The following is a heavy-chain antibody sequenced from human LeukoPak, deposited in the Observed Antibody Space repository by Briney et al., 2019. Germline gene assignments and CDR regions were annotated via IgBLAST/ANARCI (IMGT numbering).Heavy chain of an antibody. D-gene: IGHD3-10*01. CDR3: ARDYYGSGSKLDY. V-gene: IGHV4-59*13. J-gene: IGHJ4*02. CDR2: IYYSGST. Sequence: SETLSLTCTVSGGSISSYYWSWIRQPPGKGLEWIGYIYYSGSTNYNPSLKSRVTISVDTSKNQFSLKLSSVTAADTAVYYCARDYYGSGSKLDYWGQGTLVTVSS. CDR1: GGSISSYY.